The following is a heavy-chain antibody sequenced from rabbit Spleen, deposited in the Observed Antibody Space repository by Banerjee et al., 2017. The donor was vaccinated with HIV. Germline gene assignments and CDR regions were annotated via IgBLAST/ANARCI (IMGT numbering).Heavy chain of an antibody. CDR1: GFSFSGGYY. Sequence: QEQLEESGGGLVKPWASLTLTCKASGFSFSGGYYMCWVRQAPGKGLQWIACINTYTGKAVYATWANGRFTISRTSSTTVTLQMTSLTAADTATYFCARDLASVVGWNFNLWGPGTLVTVS. CDR3: ARDLASVVGWNFNL. J-gene: IGHJ4*01. V-gene: IGHV1S45*01. CDR2: INTYTGKA. D-gene: IGHD3-1*01.